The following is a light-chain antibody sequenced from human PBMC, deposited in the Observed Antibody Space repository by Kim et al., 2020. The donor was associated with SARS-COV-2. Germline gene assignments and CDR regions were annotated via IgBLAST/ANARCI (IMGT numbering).Light chain of an antibody. CDR1: QSINKW. V-gene: IGKV1-5*03. J-gene: IGKJ1*01. Sequence: ASVEDRVTITCRASQSINKWLAWYQQRPGKAPKLLIYKTSTLQTGVPSRFSCSGSGTEFTLTISSLQPDDFATYYCQQYTSPPWTFGQGTKVDIK. CDR3: QQYTSPPWT. CDR2: KTS.